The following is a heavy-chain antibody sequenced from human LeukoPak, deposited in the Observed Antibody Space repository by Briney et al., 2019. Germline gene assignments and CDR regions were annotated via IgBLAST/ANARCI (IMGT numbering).Heavy chain of an antibody. Sequence: SETLSLTCAVSGYSISSGYNWGWIRQPPGKGLEWIGSIYHSGSTYYNPSLKSRVTISVDTSKNQFSLKLSSVTAADTAVYYCARGDFWSGYYSGLFDPWGQGTLVTVSS. D-gene: IGHD3-3*01. CDR3: ARGDFWSGYYSGLFDP. CDR1: GYSISSGYN. J-gene: IGHJ5*02. V-gene: IGHV4-38-2*01. CDR2: IYHSGST.